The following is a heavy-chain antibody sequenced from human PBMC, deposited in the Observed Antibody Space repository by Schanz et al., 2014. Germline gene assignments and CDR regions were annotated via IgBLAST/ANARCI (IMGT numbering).Heavy chain of an antibody. D-gene: IGHD2-2*03. CDR3: ANSGYCRSTSCYQYNYYGLEV. CDR2: ISSTSTYL. CDR1: GFTFSSSW. V-gene: IGHV3-21*02. J-gene: IGHJ6*02. Sequence: VQLEESGGGVVQPGRSLRLSCAASGFTFSSSWMHWVRQAPGKGLEWVSSISSTSTYLYYADSVKGRFTISRDSARNSLYLKMDSLRAEDTAVYSCANSGYCRSTSCYQYNYYGLEVWGQGTTVTVSS.